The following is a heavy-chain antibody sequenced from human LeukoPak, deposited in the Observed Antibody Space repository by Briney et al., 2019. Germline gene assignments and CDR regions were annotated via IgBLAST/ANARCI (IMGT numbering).Heavy chain of an antibody. CDR1: GFTFSSYS. D-gene: IGHD5-18*01. Sequence: GGSLRLSCAASGFTFSSYSMNWVRQAPGKGLEWVSYISSSSNTIYYADSVKGRFTISRDNAKNSLYLQMNSLRDEDTALYYCITDTSMGGLFDYWGQGTLVTVSS. CDR2: ISSSSNTI. J-gene: IGHJ4*02. CDR3: ITDTSMGGLFDY. V-gene: IGHV3-48*02.